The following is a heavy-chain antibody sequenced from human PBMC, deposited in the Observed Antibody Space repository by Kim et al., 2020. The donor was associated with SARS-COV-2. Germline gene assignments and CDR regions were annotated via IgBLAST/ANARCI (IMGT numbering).Heavy chain of an antibody. D-gene: IGHD1-26*01. J-gene: IGHJ4*02. Sequence: NYHPPHRSRVTISVDTSKNQFSLKLSSVTAADTAVYYCAGTARGANFDYWGRGALVTVSS. CDR3: AGTARGANFDY. V-gene: IGHV4-4*09.